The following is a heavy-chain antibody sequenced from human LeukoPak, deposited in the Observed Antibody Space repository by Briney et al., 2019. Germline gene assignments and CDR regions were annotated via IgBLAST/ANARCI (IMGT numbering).Heavy chain of an antibody. Sequence: GGSLRLSCAASGFTFSSYAMSWVRQAPGKGLEWVSAISGSGGSTYYADSVKGRFIISRDNSKNTLYLQMYSLRAEDTAVYYCARDGRALLSDWGQGTMVTVSS. CDR2: ISGSGGST. J-gene: IGHJ3*01. V-gene: IGHV3-23*01. CDR1: GFTFSSYA. D-gene: IGHD2/OR15-2a*01. CDR3: ARDGRALLSD.